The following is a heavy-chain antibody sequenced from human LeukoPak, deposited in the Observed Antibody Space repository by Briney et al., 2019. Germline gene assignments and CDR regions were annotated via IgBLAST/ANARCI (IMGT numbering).Heavy chain of an antibody. Sequence: GGSLRLSCAASGFTFSNAWMSWVRQAPGKGLEWVGRIKSKTVGGTTDYAAPVKGRFTISRDDSKNTLYLQMNSLKTEDTAVYYCTTVLGWGQGTLVTVSS. CDR3: TTVLG. CDR1: GFTFSNAW. J-gene: IGHJ4*02. V-gene: IGHV3-15*01. CDR2: IKSKTVGGTT. D-gene: IGHD1-26*01.